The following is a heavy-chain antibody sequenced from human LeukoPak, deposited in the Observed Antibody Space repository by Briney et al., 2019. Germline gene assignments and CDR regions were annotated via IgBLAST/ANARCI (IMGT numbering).Heavy chain of an antibody. D-gene: IGHD1-26*01. V-gene: IGHV4-4*02. CDR3: AKEIVGAPTPGAY. CDR1: TDSITSNW. Sequence: SETLSLTCAVSTDSITSNWWSWVRQPPGKGLEWIGEVHKSGSTNYYPSLQSRVTISIDKSKNQIALDLTSVTAADTAVYYCAKEIVGAPTPGAYWGQGILVTVSS. CDR2: VHKSGST. J-gene: IGHJ4*02.